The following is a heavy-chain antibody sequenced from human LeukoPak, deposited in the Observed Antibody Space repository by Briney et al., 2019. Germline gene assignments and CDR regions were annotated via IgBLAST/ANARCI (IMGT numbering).Heavy chain of an antibody. J-gene: IGHJ4*02. V-gene: IGHV4-59*04. CDR1: GGSVTSYY. CDR2: IYYSGST. Sequence: SETLSLTCTVSGGSVTSYYWSWIRQPPGKGLEWIGTIYYSGSTYYNPSLKGRVTISVDTSKNQFSLKLSSVTAADTAVFYCARRPVAGTFYFDYWGQGTLVTVSS. CDR3: ARRPVAGTFYFDY. D-gene: IGHD6-19*01.